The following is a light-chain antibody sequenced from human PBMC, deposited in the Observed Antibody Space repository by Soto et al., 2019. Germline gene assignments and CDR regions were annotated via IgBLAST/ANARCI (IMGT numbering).Light chain of an antibody. CDR2: DAS. V-gene: IGKV3-11*01. J-gene: IGKJ5*01. Sequence: EIVFTQSASTLSLTKGERATLSCRASQSVSSYLAWYQQKPGQAPRLLIYDASNRATGIPARFSGSGSGTDFTLTISSLEPEDFAVYYCQQRSNWPPITFGQGTRLEIK. CDR3: QQRSNWPPIT. CDR1: QSVSSY.